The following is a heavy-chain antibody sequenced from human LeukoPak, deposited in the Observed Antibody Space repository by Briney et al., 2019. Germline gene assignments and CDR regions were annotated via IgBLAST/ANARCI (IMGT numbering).Heavy chain of an antibody. CDR2: ISSSGSTI. Sequence: GGSLRLSCAASGFTFSSYEMNWVRQAPGKGLEWVSYISSSGSTIYYADSVKGRFTISRDNAKNSLYLQMNSLRAEDTAVYYCARTKSDGLRYFDWLPKLRFDYWGQGTLVTVSS. V-gene: IGHV3-48*03. D-gene: IGHD3-9*01. CDR3: ARTKSDGLRYFDWLPKLRFDY. J-gene: IGHJ4*02. CDR1: GFTFSSYE.